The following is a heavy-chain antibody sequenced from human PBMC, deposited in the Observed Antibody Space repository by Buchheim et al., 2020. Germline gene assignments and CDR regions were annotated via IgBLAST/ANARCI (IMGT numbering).Heavy chain of an antibody. CDR2: IYYSGST. Sequence: QLQLQESGPGLVKPSETLSLTCTVSGGSISSSSYYWGWIRQPPGKGLEWIGSIYYSGSTYYNPSLKSRVTISVDTSKQQISLKLSSVTDADTAVYYCARDQSFEDSSGYYYPNWFDPWGQGTL. D-gene: IGHD3-22*01. J-gene: IGHJ5*02. CDR3: ARDQSFEDSSGYYYPNWFDP. CDR1: GGSISSSSYY. V-gene: IGHV4-39*07.